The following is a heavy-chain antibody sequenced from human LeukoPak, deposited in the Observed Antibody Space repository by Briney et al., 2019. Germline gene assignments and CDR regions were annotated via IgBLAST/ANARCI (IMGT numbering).Heavy chain of an antibody. J-gene: IGHJ4*02. V-gene: IGHV3-23*01. D-gene: IGHD3-10*01. Sequence: GGSLRLSCAASRFTFSSYAMSWVRQAPGKGLEWVSAISGSGGSTYYADPVKGRFTISRDNSKNTLYLQMNSLRAEDTAVYYCAKTHPNYYGSGSYYLNPFDYWGQGTLVTVSS. CDR2: ISGSGGST. CDR3: AKTHPNYYGSGSYYLNPFDY. CDR1: RFTFSSYA.